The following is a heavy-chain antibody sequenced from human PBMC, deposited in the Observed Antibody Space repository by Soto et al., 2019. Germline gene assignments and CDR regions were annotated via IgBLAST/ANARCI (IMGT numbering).Heavy chain of an antibody. Sequence: GGSLSLSCAASGFTLSRHTMSWVRQAAGKGLEWVSFIGSSTSDIYYADSVKGRFTISRDNAKNSLYLDLTRLRAEDTAVYFCVRDYYDTSGYPNTFDMWGQGTMVTVSS. CDR1: GFTLSRHT. J-gene: IGHJ3*02. V-gene: IGHV3-21*01. CDR2: IGSSTSDI. CDR3: VRDYYDTSGYPNTFDM. D-gene: IGHD3-22*01.